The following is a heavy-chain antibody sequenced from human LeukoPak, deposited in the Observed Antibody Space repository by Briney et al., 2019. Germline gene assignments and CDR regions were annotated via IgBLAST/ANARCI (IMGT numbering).Heavy chain of an antibody. Sequence: ASVKVSCKASGGTFSSYAISWVRQAPGQGLEWMGWISGHNGNTKYAQNFEGRVTMTTDTSTSIAYMEVRSLKSDDTAVYYCARAHSSGWYVGDYWGQGTLVTV. D-gene: IGHD6-19*01. CDR1: GGTFSSYA. CDR2: ISGHNGNT. J-gene: IGHJ4*02. CDR3: ARAHSSGWYVGDY. V-gene: IGHV1-18*01.